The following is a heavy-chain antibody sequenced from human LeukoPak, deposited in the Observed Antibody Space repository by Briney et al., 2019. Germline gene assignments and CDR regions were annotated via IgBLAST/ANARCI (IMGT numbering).Heavy chain of an antibody. Sequence: DSVKGRFTISRDNAKNSLYPQVNSLRAEDTAVYYCASGVTIFGVANPPFDYWGQGTLVTVSS. V-gene: IGHV3-7*01. J-gene: IGHJ4*02. CDR3: ASGVTIFGVANPPFDY. D-gene: IGHD3-3*01.